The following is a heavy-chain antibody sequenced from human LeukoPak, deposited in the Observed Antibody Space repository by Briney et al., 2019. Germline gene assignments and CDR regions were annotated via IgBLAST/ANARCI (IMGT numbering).Heavy chain of an antibody. D-gene: IGHD3-3*01. V-gene: IGHV4-61*01. CDR2: IYYSGRT. J-gene: IGHJ5*02. CDR1: GGSVSSGSYY. CDR3: ARAETQYYDFWSGYHNWFDP. Sequence: SETLSLTCTVSGGSVSSGSYYWSWIRQPPGKGLEWIGYIYYSGRTNYNPSLKSRITILVDTSKNQFSLKLSSVTAADTAVYYCARAETQYYDFWSGYHNWFDPWGQGTLVTVSS.